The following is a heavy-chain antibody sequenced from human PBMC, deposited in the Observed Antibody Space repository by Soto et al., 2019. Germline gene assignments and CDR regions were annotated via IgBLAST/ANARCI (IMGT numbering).Heavy chain of an antibody. V-gene: IGHV3-7*01. D-gene: IGHD7-27*01. CDR1: GFSSSDYW. Sequence: ELQLVQSGGGLAQPGGSLRLSCIASGFSSSDYWMAWIRQVPGKGLELVAAINGDGSDRGYLESVEGRFTISRDNANNSVFLHLNTLTAEDTAVYFCTRDPSWGAFDIWGHGTMVTVSS. CDR3: TRDPSWGAFDI. CDR2: INGDGSDR. J-gene: IGHJ3*02.